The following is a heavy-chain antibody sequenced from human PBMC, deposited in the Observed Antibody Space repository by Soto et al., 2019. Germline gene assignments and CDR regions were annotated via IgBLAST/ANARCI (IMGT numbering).Heavy chain of an antibody. D-gene: IGHD3-3*01. V-gene: IGHV3-33*01. CDR1: GFTFGSYG. CDR3: ASLRAFGVVISPPHAIDY. J-gene: IGHJ4*02. Sequence: GGSLRLSCAASGFTFGSYGMHWVRQAQGKGLEWVAVIWYDGSNKYYADSVKGRFTISRDNSKNTLYLQMNSLRAEDTAVYYFASLRAFGVVISPPHAIDYWGQGTLVTVSS. CDR2: IWYDGSNK.